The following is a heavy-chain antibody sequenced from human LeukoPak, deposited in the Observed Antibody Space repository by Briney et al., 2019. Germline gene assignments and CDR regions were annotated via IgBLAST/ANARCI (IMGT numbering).Heavy chain of an antibody. J-gene: IGHJ4*02. V-gene: IGHV3-74*01. CDR1: GFTFSSYW. Sequence: PGGSLRLSCAASGFTFSSYWMHWVRQAPGKGLVWVSRINSGGSSTSYADSVKGRFTISRDNAKNTLYLQMNSLRAEDTAVYYCARAYCSSWSDYWGQGTLVTVSS. CDR2: INSGGSST. D-gene: IGHD6-13*01. CDR3: ARAYCSSWSDY.